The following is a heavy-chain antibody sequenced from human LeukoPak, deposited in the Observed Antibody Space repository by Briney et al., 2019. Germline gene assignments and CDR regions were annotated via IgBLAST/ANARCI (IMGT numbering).Heavy chain of an antibody. Sequence: PGGSLRLSCAASGFTFSDYYMSWIRQAPGKGLEWVSYISNSGTTIYYADSVKGRFTISRDNAKNSLFLQMNSLRAEDTAVYYCARYDHYDSSADLVGPMLDYLYAMDVWGQGTPVTASS. CDR3: ARYDHYDSSADLVGPMLDYLYAMDV. D-gene: IGHD3-22*01. V-gene: IGHV3-11*01. J-gene: IGHJ6*02. CDR1: GFTFSDYY. CDR2: ISNSGTTI.